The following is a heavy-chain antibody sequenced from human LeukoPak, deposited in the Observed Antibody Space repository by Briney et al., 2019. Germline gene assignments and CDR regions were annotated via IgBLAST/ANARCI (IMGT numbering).Heavy chain of an antibody. CDR3: VLGELSSPFDY. CDR2: IYSGGST. D-gene: IGHD3-16*02. Sequence: PGGSLSLTCAASGFTVSSSYMNWVRQAPGKELQWFSVIYSGGSTYYADSVKSRFTISRENSKNTLYLQMNSLRAEDTAVYYCVLGELSSPFDYGGQGTLVTVSS. V-gene: IGHV3-53*01. CDR1: GFTVSSSY. J-gene: IGHJ4*02.